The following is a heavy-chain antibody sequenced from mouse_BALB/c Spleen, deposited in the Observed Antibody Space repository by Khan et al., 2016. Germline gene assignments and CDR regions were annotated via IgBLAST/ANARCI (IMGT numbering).Heavy chain of an antibody. CDR2: IRLQSNNYAT. J-gene: IGHJ3*01. CDR3: TRPFAY. Sequence: EVQLQESGGGLVQPGGSMKLSCVASGFTFSNYWMNWVRQFPEKGLEWIAEIRLQSNNYATHYAESVKGRFTISRDDSKSSVYLQMNNLRPEDTGIYYRTRPFAYWGQGTLVTVSA. CDR1: GFTFSNYW. V-gene: IGHV6-6*02.